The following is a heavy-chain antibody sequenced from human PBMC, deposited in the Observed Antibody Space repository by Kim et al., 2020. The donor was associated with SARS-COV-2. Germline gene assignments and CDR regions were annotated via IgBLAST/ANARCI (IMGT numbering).Heavy chain of an antibody. D-gene: IGHD2-15*01. J-gene: IGHJ5*02. CDR3: AKAGFCGGGSCSNWFDP. CDR1: GFTFSTYA. V-gene: IGHV3-23*01. CDR2: IPPSGGRT. Sequence: GGSLRLSCAASGFTFSTYAMTWVRQTPGKGLEWVSSIPPSGGRTYYADSVKGRFTISRDNSKDTLYLQMNGLRGEDTAVYYCAKAGFCGGGSCSNWFDPWGQGTLVTVSS.